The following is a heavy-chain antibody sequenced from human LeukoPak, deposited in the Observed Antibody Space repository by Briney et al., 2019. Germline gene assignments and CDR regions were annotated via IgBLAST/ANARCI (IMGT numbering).Heavy chain of an antibody. CDR1: GFTFSSYW. Sequence: GGSLRLSCVASGFTFSSYWLSWVRQAPGKGLEWVANIKQDGSAKYYVDSVKGRFTISRDNAKNSLYLQMGSLRAEDTAVYYCARFSGRNWGQGTLVTVSS. J-gene: IGHJ4*02. CDR3: ARFSGRN. V-gene: IGHV3-7*01. CDR2: IKQDGSAK. D-gene: IGHD2-15*01.